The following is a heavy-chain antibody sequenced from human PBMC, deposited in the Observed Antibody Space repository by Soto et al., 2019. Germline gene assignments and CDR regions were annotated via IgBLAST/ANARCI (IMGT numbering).Heavy chain of an antibody. CDR1: GYTFTRYN. CDR3: ARPYSSGWYYFDY. V-gene: IGHV1-46*01. Sequence: ASVKVSCKASGYTFTRYNVHWVRQAPGPGLEWMAIINPSGGTTYYVQKFEGRVTLTTDTTTSTAYMELRSRRSDDTAVYYCARPYSSGWYYFDYWGQGTLVTVSS. CDR2: INPSGGTT. J-gene: IGHJ4*02. D-gene: IGHD6-19*01.